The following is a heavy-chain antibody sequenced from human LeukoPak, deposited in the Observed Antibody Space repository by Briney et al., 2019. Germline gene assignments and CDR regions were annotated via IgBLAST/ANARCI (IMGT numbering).Heavy chain of an antibody. CDR1: GYTFTSYY. Sequence: GASVKVSCKASGYTFTSYYMHWVRQAPGQGLEWMGRINPNSGGTNYAQKFQGRVTMTRDTSISTAYMELSRLRSDDPAVYYCGRDPFPTVTVYYYYYMDVWGKGTTVTVSS. CDR3: GRDPFPTVTVYYYYYMDV. D-gene: IGHD4-17*01. CDR2: INPNSGGT. J-gene: IGHJ6*03. V-gene: IGHV1-2*06.